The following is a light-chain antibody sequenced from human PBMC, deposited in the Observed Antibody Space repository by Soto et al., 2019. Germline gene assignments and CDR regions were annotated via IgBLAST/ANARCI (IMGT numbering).Light chain of an antibody. CDR1: QNIYRY. Sequence: DIQMTQSPSSLSASVGDRVTITCLSSQNIYRYLNLYQQEQEKAPKLLIFAASSLQRGVPSRFSGSGSGTDFTLTISSLQPEDFTTYYCQQNYNTLITFGQGTRLEIK. J-gene: IGKJ5*01. V-gene: IGKV1-39*01. CDR3: QQNYNTLIT. CDR2: AAS.